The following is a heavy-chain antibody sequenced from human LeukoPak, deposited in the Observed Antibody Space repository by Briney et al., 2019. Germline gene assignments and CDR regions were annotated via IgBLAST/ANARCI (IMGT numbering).Heavy chain of an antibody. J-gene: IGHJ4*02. CDR3: ARRPTGDPKFDY. V-gene: IGHV4-4*09. D-gene: IGHD7-27*01. Sequence: PSETLSLTCTVSGGSISSYYWSWIRQPPGKGLEWIGEIHRSGSPNYNPSLQSRVTISIDRSRNQIVLELSSVTAADTAVYYCARRPTGDPKFDYWGQGTLVTVSS. CDR1: GGSISSYY. CDR2: IHRSGSP.